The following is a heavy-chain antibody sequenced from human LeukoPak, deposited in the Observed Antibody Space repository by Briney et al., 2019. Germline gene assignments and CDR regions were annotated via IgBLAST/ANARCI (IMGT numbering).Heavy chain of an antibody. J-gene: IGHJ5*02. Sequence: PSETLSLTCAVSGGSFSGYYWSWIRQPPGRGLEWIGEINHSGSTNYNPSLKSRVTISVDTSKNQFSLKLSSVTAADTAVYYCARAKALGYCSGGSCYPRGFDPWGQGTLVTVSS. CDR1: GGSFSGYY. D-gene: IGHD2-15*01. V-gene: IGHV4-34*01. CDR2: INHSGST. CDR3: ARAKALGYCSGGSCYPRGFDP.